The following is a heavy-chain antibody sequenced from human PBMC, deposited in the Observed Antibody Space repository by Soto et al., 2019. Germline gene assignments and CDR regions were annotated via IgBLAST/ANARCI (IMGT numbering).Heavy chain of an antibody. CDR1: GYTFTSYG. J-gene: IGHJ5*02. Sequence: QVQLVQSGAEVKKPGASVKVSCKASGYTFTSYGISWVRQAPGQGLEWMGWISAYNGNTNYAQKLQGRVTMTTETSTSTAYMELRSLRSDDTAVYYCARVIAARSRGSWFDPWGQGTLVTVSS. CDR3: ARVIAARSRGSWFDP. CDR2: ISAYNGNT. D-gene: IGHD6-6*01. V-gene: IGHV1-18*01.